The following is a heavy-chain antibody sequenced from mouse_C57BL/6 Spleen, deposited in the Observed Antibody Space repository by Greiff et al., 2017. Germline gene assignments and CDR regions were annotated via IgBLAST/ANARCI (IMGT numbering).Heavy chain of an antibody. CDR2: IDPSDSYT. Sequence: QVQLQQPGAELVRPGTSVKLSCKASGYTFTSYWMHWVKQRPGQGLAWIGVIDPSDSYTNYNQKFKGNATLTVDTSSSTAYMQLSSLTSEDSAVYYCARRGGNWAMDYWGQGTSVTVSS. J-gene: IGHJ4*01. CDR3: ARRGGNWAMDY. V-gene: IGHV1-59*01. D-gene: IGHD2-1*01. CDR1: GYTFTSYW.